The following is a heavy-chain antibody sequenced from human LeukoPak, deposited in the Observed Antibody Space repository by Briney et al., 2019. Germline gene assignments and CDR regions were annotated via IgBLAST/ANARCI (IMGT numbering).Heavy chain of an antibody. CDR1: GFTFSSYW. D-gene: IGHD4-23*01. J-gene: IGHJ4*02. Sequence: LRLSCAASGFTFSSYWMSWVRQAPGKGLEWIGEINHSGSTNYNPSLKSRVTISVDTSKNQFSLKLSSVTAADTAVYYCARGYGGIPFDYWGQGTLVTVSS. V-gene: IGHV4-34*01. CDR3: ARGYGGIPFDY. CDR2: INHSGST.